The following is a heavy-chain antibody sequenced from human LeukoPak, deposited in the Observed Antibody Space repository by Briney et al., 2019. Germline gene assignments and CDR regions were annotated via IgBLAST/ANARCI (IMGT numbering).Heavy chain of an antibody. Sequence: PSETLSLTCTVSGYSISSGYYWGWIRQPPGKGLEWIGRIYTSGSTNYNPSLKSRVTMSVDTSKNQFSLKLSSVTAADTAVYYCARDGYSYDILTGYYSGAFDIWGQGTMVAVSS. CDR3: ARDGYSYDILTGYYSGAFDI. CDR2: IYTSGST. J-gene: IGHJ3*02. D-gene: IGHD3-9*01. CDR1: GYSISSGYY. V-gene: IGHV4-38-2*02.